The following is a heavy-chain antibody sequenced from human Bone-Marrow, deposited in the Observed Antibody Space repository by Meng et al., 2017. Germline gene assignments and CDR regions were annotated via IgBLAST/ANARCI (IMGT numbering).Heavy chain of an antibody. J-gene: IGHJ4*02. CDR3: ARVLVKGIDY. Sequence: WVRQPPGKGLEWIGSIYYSGSTYYNPSLKSRVTISVDTSKNQFSLKLSSVTAADTAVYYCARVLVKGIDYWGQGTLVTVSS. V-gene: IGHV4-39*07. D-gene: IGHD3-3*02. CDR2: IYYSGST.